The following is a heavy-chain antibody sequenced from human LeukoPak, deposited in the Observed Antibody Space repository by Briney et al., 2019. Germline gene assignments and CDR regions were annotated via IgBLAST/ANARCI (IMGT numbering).Heavy chain of an antibody. V-gene: IGHV4-30-4*01. CDR3: ARAPSSGYYVNY. CDR2: IYYSGST. D-gene: IGHD3-22*01. Sequence: PSETLSLTCTVSGGSISSGDYYWSWLRQPPGKGLEWIGYIYYSGSTYYNPSLKSRVTISVDTSKNQFSLKLSSVTAADTAVYYCARAPSSGYYVNYWGQGTLVTVSS. CDR1: GGSISSGDYY. J-gene: IGHJ4*02.